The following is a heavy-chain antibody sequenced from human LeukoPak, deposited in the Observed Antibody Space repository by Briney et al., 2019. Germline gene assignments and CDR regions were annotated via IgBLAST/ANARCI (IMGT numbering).Heavy chain of an antibody. V-gene: IGHV3-23*01. Sequence: GGSLSLSCAASGFTLRTYAMSWVRQSPGTGLKWFSAMSGSGGSTSYADSVKGRFTISRDYSKLTTYLQMNSVRAEETARYYFAKGDARTGYSGQGSLVT. J-gene: IGHJ4*02. CDR3: AKGDARTGY. CDR2: MSGSGGST. D-gene: IGHD1-14*01. CDR1: GFTLRTYA.